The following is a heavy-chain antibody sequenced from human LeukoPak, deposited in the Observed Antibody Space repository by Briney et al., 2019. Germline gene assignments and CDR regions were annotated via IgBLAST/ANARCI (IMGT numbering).Heavy chain of an antibody. CDR1: EESVSSKSAT. CDR3: ARLGSFEDY. V-gene: IGHV6-1*01. CDR2: TYYRSKWYN. Sequence: SQTLSLTCAISEESVSSKSATWNWIRQSPSRGLEWLGRTYYRSKWYNDYALSVNSRITINPDTSKNQFSLQLNSVTPEDTAVYYCARLGSFEDYWGQGTLVTVSS. J-gene: IGHJ4*02. D-gene: IGHD1-26*01.